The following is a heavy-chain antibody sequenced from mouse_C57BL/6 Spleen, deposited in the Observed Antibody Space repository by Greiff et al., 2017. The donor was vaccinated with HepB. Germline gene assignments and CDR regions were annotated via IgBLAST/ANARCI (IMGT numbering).Heavy chain of an antibody. J-gene: IGHJ1*03. D-gene: IGHD2-3*01. Sequence: EVQLQESGGGLVQPGGSMKLSCVASGFTFSNYWMNWVRQSPEKGLEWVAQIRLKSDNYATHYAESVKGRFTISRDDSKSNVYLQMNNLRAEDTGIYYCTTTGWLLLYFDVWGTGTTVTVS. CDR3: TTTGWLLLYFDV. CDR2: IRLKSDNYAT. V-gene: IGHV6-3*01. CDR1: GFTFSNYW.